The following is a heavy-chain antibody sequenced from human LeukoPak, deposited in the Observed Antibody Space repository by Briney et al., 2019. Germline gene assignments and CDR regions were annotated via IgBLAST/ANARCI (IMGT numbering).Heavy chain of an antibody. D-gene: IGHD2-21*01. CDR3: VRGRLRVIDAFDI. V-gene: IGHV3-23*01. CDR2: ISGSGGST. CDR1: GFTFSNNA. J-gene: IGHJ3*02. Sequence: PGGSLRLSCAASGFTFSNNALSWVRQAPGKGLEWVSAISGSGGSTYYADSVKGRFTISRDNSKNTLYLQMDSLRAGDTAVYYCVRGRLRVIDAFDIWGQGTMVTVSS.